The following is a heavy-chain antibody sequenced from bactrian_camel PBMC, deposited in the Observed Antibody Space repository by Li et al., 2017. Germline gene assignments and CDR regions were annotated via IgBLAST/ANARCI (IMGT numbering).Heavy chain of an antibody. V-gene: IGHV3S68*01. J-gene: IGHJ4*01. CDR3: ARSRFVFRGSDLSTSGYYY. CDR2: IGRDGIT. D-gene: IGHD2*01. Sequence: HVQLVESGGGSVQAGGSLRLSCAASGYTVSSTRMGWFRQAPGKEREGVACIGRDGITMYSDSVKGRFTISKDNAMNTLYLQMDSLKPEDSAMYYCARSRFVFRGSDLSTSGYYYGGQGTQVTVS. CDR1: GYTVSSTR.